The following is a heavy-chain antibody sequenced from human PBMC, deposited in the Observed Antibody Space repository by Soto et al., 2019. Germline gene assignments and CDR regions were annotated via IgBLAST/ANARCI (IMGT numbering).Heavy chain of an antibody. Sequence: SXTRSPPRGVPVGSRGSGGYSLSWIRQPPGKGLEWIGYIYHSGSTYYNPSLKSRVTISVDRSKNQFSLKLSSVTAADTAVYYCARAMTGFDYWGQGTLVTVSS. CDR1: VGSRGSGGYS. CDR2: IYHSGST. D-gene: IGHD3-9*01. J-gene: IGHJ4*02. CDR3: ARAMTGFDY. V-gene: IGHV4-30-2*01.